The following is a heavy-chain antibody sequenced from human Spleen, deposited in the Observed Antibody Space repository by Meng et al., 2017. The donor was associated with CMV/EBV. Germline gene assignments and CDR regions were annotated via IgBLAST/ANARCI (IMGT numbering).Heavy chain of an antibody. V-gene: IGHV3-23*03. D-gene: IGHD3-3*01. CDR3: ARGGLWSSYYKGYHQNGMDV. J-gene: IGHJ6*02. CDR2: IYTSGSST. CDR1: GFTFSNFA. Sequence: GSLRLSCAASGFTFSNFAMNWVRQAPGRGLEWVSVIYTSGSSTYYANSVKGRFTISRDNSKNMVYLEVNSLTNEDTSVYYCARGGLWSSYYKGYHQNGMDVWGQGTTVTVSS.